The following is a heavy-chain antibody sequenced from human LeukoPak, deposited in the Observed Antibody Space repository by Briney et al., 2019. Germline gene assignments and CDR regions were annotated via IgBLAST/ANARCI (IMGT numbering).Heavy chain of an antibody. CDR1: GGSFSSGSYY. CDR2: IYTSGST. CDR3: AIGTYATPNDY. Sequence: SQTLSLTCTVSGGSFSSGSYYWSWIRQPAGKGLEWLGRIYTSGSTNYNPSLKSRVTISVDTSKNQFSLKLSSVTAADTAVYYCAIGTYATPNDYWGQGTLVTVSS. J-gene: IGHJ4*02. V-gene: IGHV4-61*02. D-gene: IGHD1-26*01.